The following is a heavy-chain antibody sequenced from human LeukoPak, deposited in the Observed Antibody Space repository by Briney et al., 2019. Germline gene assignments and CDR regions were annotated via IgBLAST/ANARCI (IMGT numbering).Heavy chain of an antibody. CDR1: GFPFDSYA. J-gene: IGHJ4*02. V-gene: IGHV3-NL1*01. CDR3: ANDHFGSGSWDY. D-gene: IGHD3-10*01. CDR2: ISFSGHVI. Sequence: GGSLRLSCLASGFPFDSYAMNWVRQAPGMGLEWVSFISFSGHVIYIAESVKGRFTISRDNSKNTLYLEMNNLRPADTGVYYCANDHFGSGSWDYWGRGTLVTVSS.